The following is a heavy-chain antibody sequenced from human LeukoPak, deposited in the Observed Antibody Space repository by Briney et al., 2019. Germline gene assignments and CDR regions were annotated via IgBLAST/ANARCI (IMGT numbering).Heavy chain of an antibody. CDR1: GGSISSGGYS. V-gene: IGHV4-30-2*01. J-gene: IGHJ6*02. D-gene: IGHD5-18*01. CDR3: AGHRTPSSYGYDLDV. CDR2: IYHSGST. Sequence: SQTLSLTCAVSGGSISSGGYSWSWIRQPPGKGLEWFGYIYHSGSTYYNPSLKSRVTISVDTSKNQFSLKLSSVTAADTAVYYCAGHRTPSSYGYDLDVWGQGTTVTVSS.